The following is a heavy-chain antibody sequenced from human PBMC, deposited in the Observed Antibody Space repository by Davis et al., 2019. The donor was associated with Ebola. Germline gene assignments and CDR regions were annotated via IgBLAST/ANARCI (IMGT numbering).Heavy chain of an antibody. V-gene: IGHV1-69*04. Sequence: SVKVSCKASGGTFSSYAISWVRQAPGQGLEWMGRIIPILGIANYAQKFQGRVTITADKSTSTAYMELSSLRSEDTAVYYCARDGTGIVATPDGMDVWGQGTTVTVSS. D-gene: IGHD5-12*01. CDR1: GGTFSSYA. J-gene: IGHJ6*02. CDR3: ARDGTGIVATPDGMDV. CDR2: IIPILGIA.